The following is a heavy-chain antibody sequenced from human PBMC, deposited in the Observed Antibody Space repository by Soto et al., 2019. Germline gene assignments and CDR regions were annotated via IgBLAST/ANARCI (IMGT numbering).Heavy chain of an antibody. J-gene: IGHJ4*02. CDR3: ARVYSSGWSIDY. Sequence: QVQLVQSGAGVKKPGSSVKVSCKASGGTFSSYTISWVRQAPGQGLAWMGRIIPNLGIANYAQKFQGRVTITADKSTSTAYMELSSLRCGDTAVYYGARVYSSGWSIDYWGQGTLVTVSS. CDR2: IIPNLGIA. CDR1: GGTFSSYT. V-gene: IGHV1-69*02. D-gene: IGHD6-19*01.